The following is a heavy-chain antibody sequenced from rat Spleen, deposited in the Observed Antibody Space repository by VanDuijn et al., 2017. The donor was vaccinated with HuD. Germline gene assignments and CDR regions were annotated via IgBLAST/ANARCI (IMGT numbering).Heavy chain of an antibody. CDR2: ISYSGNT. CDR1: GHSIASSY. V-gene: IGHV3-1*01. D-gene: IGHD1-1*01. Sequence: VQLQESGPGPVKVSESLSLTCSVTGHSIASSYRWNWIRKFPGNKMEWIGNISYSGNTSYNPSLKSRISITRDTSKNQFFLQVNSVTTEDTATYYCARWDYYSPRWYFDFWGPGTMVTVSS. J-gene: IGHJ1*01. CDR3: ARWDYYSPRWYFDF.